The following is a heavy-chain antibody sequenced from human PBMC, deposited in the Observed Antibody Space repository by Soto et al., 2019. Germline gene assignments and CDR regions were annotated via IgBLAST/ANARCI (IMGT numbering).Heavy chain of an antibody. CDR2: IIPIFGTA. V-gene: IGHV1-69*13. D-gene: IGHD4-17*01. CDR1: GGTFSSYA. Sequence: GASVKVSCKASGGTFSSYAISWVRQAPGQGLEWMGGIIPIFGTANYAQKFQGRVTITADESTSTAYMELSSLRSEDTAVYYCARIHYGGNTSDFDYWGQGTLVTVS. CDR3: ARIHYGGNTSDFDY. J-gene: IGHJ4*02.